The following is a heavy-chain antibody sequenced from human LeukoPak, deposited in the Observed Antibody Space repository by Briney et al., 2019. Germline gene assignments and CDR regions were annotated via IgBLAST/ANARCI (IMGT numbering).Heavy chain of an antibody. Sequence: PGGSLRLSCAASGFTFSSYEMNWVRQAPGKGLEGVSYISSSGSTIYYADSVKGRFTISRDNAKNSLYLQMNSLRAEDTAVYYYARELYSSGWFDYWGQGTLVTVSS. CDR1: GFTFSSYE. D-gene: IGHD6-19*01. CDR2: ISSSGSTI. V-gene: IGHV3-48*03. CDR3: ARELYSSGWFDY. J-gene: IGHJ4*02.